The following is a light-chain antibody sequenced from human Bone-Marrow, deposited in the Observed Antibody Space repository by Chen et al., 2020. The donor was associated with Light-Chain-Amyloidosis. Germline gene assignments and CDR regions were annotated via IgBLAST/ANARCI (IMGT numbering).Light chain of an antibody. V-gene: IGKV3-20*01. J-gene: IGKJ4*01. CDR3: QQYGTSPLT. CDR1: QTISSNY. Sequence: EIVLTQSPGTLSLSPGEGANISCRASQTISSNYLTWYQQKFGPAPRLLVYGSSSRATGIPDRFTCSESGTDFTLTINRLEPEDFAMYYCQQYGTSPLTFGGGTKVEIK. CDR2: GSS.